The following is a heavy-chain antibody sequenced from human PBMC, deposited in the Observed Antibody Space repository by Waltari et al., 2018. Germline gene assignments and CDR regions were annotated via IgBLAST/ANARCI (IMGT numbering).Heavy chain of an antibody. CDR2: IYYSGST. CDR1: GGPISRYY. V-gene: IGHV4-59*01. D-gene: IGHD2-2*01. Sequence: QVQLQESGPGLVKPSETLSLTCTVSGGPISRYYWSWIRQPPGKGLEWIGYIYYSGSTNYNPSLKSRVTISVDTSKNQFSLKLSSVTAADTAVYYCASETMPNAFDIWGQGTMVTVSS. J-gene: IGHJ3*02. CDR3: ASETMPNAFDI.